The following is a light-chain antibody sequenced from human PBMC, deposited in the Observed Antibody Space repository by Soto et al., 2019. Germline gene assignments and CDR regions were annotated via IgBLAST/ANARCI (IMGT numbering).Light chain of an antibody. V-gene: IGKV1-33*01. CDR2: DAS. J-gene: IGKJ2*01. Sequence: DIPMTQSPSSLSASVGDRVTITCQASQDISNFLNWYQQKPGKAPKLLIYDASNLETGVPSRFSGSGSGTDFTFTISSLQPEDIATYYCQQYDNLPLIFGQGTKLEIK. CDR3: QQYDNLPLI. CDR1: QDISNF.